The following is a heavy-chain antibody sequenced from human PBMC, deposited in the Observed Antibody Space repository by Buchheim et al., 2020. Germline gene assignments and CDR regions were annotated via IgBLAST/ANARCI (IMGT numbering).Heavy chain of an antibody. CDR1: GFTFSSYT. J-gene: IGHJ6*02. CDR2: IVGSGATT. D-gene: IGHD2/OR15-2a*01. CDR3: AKGGSNTAGYYYFGMDV. Sequence: EVHLLESGGGLVQPGGSLRLSCAASGFTFSSYTMSWVRQAPGKGLEWVSAIVGSGATTSYADSVKGRFTISSDNSKNTLDLQMNSLRAEDAAVYYCAKGGSNTAGYYYFGMDVWGQGTT. V-gene: IGHV3-23*01.